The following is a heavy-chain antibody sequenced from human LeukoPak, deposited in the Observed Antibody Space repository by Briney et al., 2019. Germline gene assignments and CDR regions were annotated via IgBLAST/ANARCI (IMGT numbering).Heavy chain of an antibody. V-gene: IGHV3-15*01. J-gene: IGHJ6*04. CDR1: GFTFSNAW. Sequence: GGSLRLSCAASGFTFSNAWMSWVRQAPGKGLEWVGRIKSKTDRGTTDYAAPVKGRFTISRDDSKNTLYLQMNSLKTEDTAVYYCTARVVPYYYYGMDVWGKGTTVTVSS. CDR3: TARVVPYYYYGMDV. CDR2: IKSKTDRGTT.